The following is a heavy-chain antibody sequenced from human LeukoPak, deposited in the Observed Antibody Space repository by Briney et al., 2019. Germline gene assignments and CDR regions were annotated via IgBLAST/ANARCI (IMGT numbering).Heavy chain of an antibody. D-gene: IGHD6-25*01. Sequence: PSETLSLTCAVYGGSFSGYYWSWIRQPPGKGLEWIGEINHSGSTNYNPSLKSRVTISVDTSKNQFSLKLSPVTAADTAVYYCARGGFTNYYYYMDVWGKGTTVTVSS. CDR3: ARGGFTNYYYYMDV. CDR1: GGSFSGYY. CDR2: INHSGST. V-gene: IGHV4-34*01. J-gene: IGHJ6*03.